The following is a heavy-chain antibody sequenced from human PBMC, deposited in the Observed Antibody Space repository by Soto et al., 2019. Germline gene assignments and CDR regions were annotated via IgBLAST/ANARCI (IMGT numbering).Heavy chain of an antibody. CDR1: GGSISSSSYY. J-gene: IGHJ4*02. V-gene: IGHV4-39*01. D-gene: IGHD2-15*01. Sequence: SETLSLTCTVSGGSISSSSYYWGWIRQPPGKGLEWIGSIYYSGSTYYNPSLKSRVTISVDTSKNQFSLKLSSVTAADTAVYYCARLPDVIGYCSGGSCYEGTFDYWGQGTLVTVSS. CDR2: IYYSGST. CDR3: ARLPDVIGYCSGGSCYEGTFDY.